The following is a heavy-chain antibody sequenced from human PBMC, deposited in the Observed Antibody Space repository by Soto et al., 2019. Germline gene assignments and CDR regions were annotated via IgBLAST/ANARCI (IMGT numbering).Heavy chain of an antibody. D-gene: IGHD4-4*01. Sequence: PSETLSLTCTVSGGSIRSYYWSWIRQPPGKGLEWIGYISYTGSPKYNPSLKSRVTISLDTSKNQFSLKVTSVTAADTAVYFCARDYSNYSWLDLWGQGTLVTVSS. J-gene: IGHJ5*02. CDR3: ARDYSNYSWLDL. CDR1: GGSIRSYY. V-gene: IGHV4-59*01. CDR2: ISYTGSP.